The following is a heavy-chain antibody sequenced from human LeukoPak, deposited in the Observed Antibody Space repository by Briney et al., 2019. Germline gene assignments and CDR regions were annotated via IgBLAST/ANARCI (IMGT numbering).Heavy chain of an antibody. V-gene: IGHV3-66*01. Sequence: PGGSLRLSCAVSGFTVSGNYMSWVRQAPGKGLEWVSIIYSAGTTHYADSVKGRFTISRDNSKNTLYLQMNSLRVEDTAVYHCARDGDYGDTYYFDYWGQGTLVTVSS. D-gene: IGHD4-17*01. J-gene: IGHJ4*02. CDR2: IYSAGTT. CDR3: ARDGDYGDTYYFDY. CDR1: GFTVSGNY.